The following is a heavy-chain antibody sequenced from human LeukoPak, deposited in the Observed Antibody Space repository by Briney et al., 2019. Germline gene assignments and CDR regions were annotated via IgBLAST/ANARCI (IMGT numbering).Heavy chain of an antibody. CDR1: GGTFSSYA. J-gene: IGHJ4*02. D-gene: IGHD3-22*01. Sequence: ASVKVSCKASGGTFSSYAISWVRQAPGQGLEWMGRIIPIFGTANYAQKFQGRVTITTDESTSTAYMELSSLRSEDTAVYYCARDSERYYDSSGYNFDYWSEVTLVTVSS. CDR3: ARDSERYYDSSGYNFDY. CDR2: IIPIFGTA. V-gene: IGHV1-69*05.